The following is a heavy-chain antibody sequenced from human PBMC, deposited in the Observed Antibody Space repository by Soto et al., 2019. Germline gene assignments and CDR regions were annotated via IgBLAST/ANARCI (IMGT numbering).Heavy chain of an antibody. Sequence: ASVKVSCNASGYTFTSYAMHWVRQAPGQRLEWMGWINAGNGNTKYSQKFQGRVTITRDTSASTAYMELNSLRAEDKAVYYCTRDASRDSSARGWFDPWGPGTLVNVSS. V-gene: IGHV1-3*01. CDR1: GYTFTSYA. CDR2: INAGNGNT. CDR3: TRDASRDSSARGWFDP. D-gene: IGHD6-13*01. J-gene: IGHJ5*02.